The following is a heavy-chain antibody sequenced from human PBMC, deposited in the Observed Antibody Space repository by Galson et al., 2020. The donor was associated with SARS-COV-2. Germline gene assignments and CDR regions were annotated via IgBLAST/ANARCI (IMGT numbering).Heavy chain of an antibody. CDR2: ITGNSIDI. Sequence: SLKISCAASGFTFDTYVMHWVRQAPGKGLECVSSITGNSIDIGYADSVKGRFTISRDNAKKSLYLQMNSLRPEDTAFYYCVKDEPNGSVLYWGQGTLVTVSS. J-gene: IGHJ4*02. CDR3: VKDEPNGSVLY. V-gene: IGHV3-9*01. D-gene: IGHD2-8*01. CDR1: GFTFDTYV.